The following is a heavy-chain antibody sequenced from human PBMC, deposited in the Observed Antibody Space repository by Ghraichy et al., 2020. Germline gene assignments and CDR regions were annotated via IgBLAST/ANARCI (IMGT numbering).Heavy chain of an antibody. Sequence: GESLNISCAASGFTFSNYAMSWVRQAPGKGLEWVSTISNSGGTTYYTDSVKGRFTISRDNSKNTLSLQMKSLRAEDTAVYYCAKGGVPFSSGWTQYFDYWGQGTLVTVSS. J-gene: IGHJ4*02. CDR2: ISNSGGTT. CDR3: AKGGVPFSSGWTQYFDY. V-gene: IGHV3-23*01. D-gene: IGHD6-19*01. CDR1: GFTFSNYA.